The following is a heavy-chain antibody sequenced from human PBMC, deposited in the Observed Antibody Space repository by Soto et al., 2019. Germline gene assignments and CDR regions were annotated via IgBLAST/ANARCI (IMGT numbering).Heavy chain of an antibody. CDR1: GFTFSSYS. V-gene: IGHV3-21*01. CDR3: ASDPSLTGDYYYYGMDV. J-gene: IGHJ6*02. CDR2: ISTGGSNI. Sequence: PGGSLRLSCAASGFTFSSYSMNWVRQAPGQGLEWVSSISTGGSNIYYADSVKGRFTISRDNAKNSLYLQMNSLRAEDTAVYYCASDPSLTGDYYYYGMDVWGQGTTGTVS. D-gene: IGHD7-27*01.